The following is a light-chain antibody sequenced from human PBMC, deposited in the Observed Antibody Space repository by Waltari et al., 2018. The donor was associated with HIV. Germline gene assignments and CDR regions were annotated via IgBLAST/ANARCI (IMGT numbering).Light chain of an antibody. V-gene: IGLV3-19*01. Sequence: SSDLTQDPDVSVALGQTVRITCQGDSLRDYYASWYQQKPGQASILVIYGNGDRPSGFPDRFSGSRSGITASLTITGAQAEDEADYSCNSRDRSGNHLFAAGTTVTVL. J-gene: IGLJ1*01. CDR2: GNG. CDR1: SLRDYY. CDR3: NSRDRSGNHL.